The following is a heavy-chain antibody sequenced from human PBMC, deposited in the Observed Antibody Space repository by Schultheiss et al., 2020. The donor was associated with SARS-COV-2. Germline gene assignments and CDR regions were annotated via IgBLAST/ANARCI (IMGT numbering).Heavy chain of an antibody. CDR3: ARQPEGVIDY. CDR1: GGSFSGYY. D-gene: IGHD3-16*01. V-gene: IGHV4-34*01. J-gene: IGHJ4*02. Sequence: SETLSLTCAVYGGSFSGYYWSWIRQPPGKGLEWIGEINHSGSTNYNPSLKSRVTISVDTSKNQFSLKLSSVTAADTAVYYCARQPEGVIDYWGQGTLVTVSS. CDR2: INHSGST.